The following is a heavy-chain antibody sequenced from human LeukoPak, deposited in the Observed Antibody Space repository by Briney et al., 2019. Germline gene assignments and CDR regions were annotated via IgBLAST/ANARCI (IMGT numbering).Heavy chain of an antibody. CDR3: ARSLDSGYDLCY. Sequence: ASVKVSCKASGYTFTGYYMHWVRQAPGQGLEWMGWINPNGGGTNYAQKFQGRVTMTRDTSISTAYMELSRLRSDDTAVYYCARSLDSGYDLCYWGQGTLVTVSS. CDR1: GYTFTGYY. CDR2: INPNGGGT. V-gene: IGHV1-2*02. J-gene: IGHJ4*02. D-gene: IGHD5-12*01.